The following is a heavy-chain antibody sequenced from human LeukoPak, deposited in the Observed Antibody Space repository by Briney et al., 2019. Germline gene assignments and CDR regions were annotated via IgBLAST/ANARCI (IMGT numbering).Heavy chain of an antibody. CDR3: ARESTSYDPGVFVL. CDR2: IYYSGRT. V-gene: IGHV4-31*03. D-gene: IGHD2/OR15-2a*01. J-gene: IGHJ3*01. Sequence: SQTLSLSRTLSGGSICSGGYCWSSARLHPGKGLEWIGYIYYSGRTSYNPPLQARVTISVDTSKQQFSLNVSSVTAADTALYSCARESTSYDPGVFVLWREGTVVAVSS. CDR1: GGSICSGGYC.